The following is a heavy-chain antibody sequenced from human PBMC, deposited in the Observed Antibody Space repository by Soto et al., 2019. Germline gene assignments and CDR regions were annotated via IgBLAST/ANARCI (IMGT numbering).Heavy chain of an antibody. CDR3: ARSVGATPSAGMAV. Sequence: SXKVSCKASGYTXNSYYMHWVRQAPGQGLEWMGIINPSGCSTSYAQKFQGRVTMTRDTSTSTVYMELSSLRSEDTAVYYCARSVGATPSAGMAVWGQGTTGPVSS. J-gene: IGHJ6*02. CDR1: GYTXNSYY. V-gene: IGHV1-46*02. D-gene: IGHD1-26*01. CDR2: INPSGCST.